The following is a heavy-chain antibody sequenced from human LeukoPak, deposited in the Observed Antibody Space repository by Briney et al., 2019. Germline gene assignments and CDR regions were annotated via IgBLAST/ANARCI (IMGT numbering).Heavy chain of an antibody. V-gene: IGHV3-64*01. Sequence: GGSLRLSCAASGFTFSYYAMHWVRQAPGKGLEHVSGISSNGGSTDYANSVKGRFSISRDNSKNTLYLQMGNLRGEDMAVYYCARVTRIRENAFDIWGQGTMVTVSS. D-gene: IGHD2-15*01. J-gene: IGHJ3*02. CDR3: ARVTRIRENAFDI. CDR1: GFTFSYYA. CDR2: ISSNGGST.